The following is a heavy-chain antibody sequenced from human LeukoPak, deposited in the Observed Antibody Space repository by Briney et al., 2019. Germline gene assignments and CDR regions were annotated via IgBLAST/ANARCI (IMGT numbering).Heavy chain of an antibody. CDR3: AVGRDIRVAGPGGYFDY. J-gene: IGHJ4*02. Sequence: PGGSLRLSCAASGFTFSSYWMSWVRQAPGKGLEWVANIKQDGSEKYYVDSVKGRFTISRDNAKNSLYLQMNSLRAEDTAVYFCAVGRDIRVAGPGGYFDYWGQGTLVAVSS. CDR1: GFTFSSYW. V-gene: IGHV3-7*03. D-gene: IGHD6-19*01. CDR2: IKQDGSEK.